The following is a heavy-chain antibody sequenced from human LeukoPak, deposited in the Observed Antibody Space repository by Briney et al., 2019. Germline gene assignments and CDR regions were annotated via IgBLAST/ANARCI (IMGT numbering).Heavy chain of an antibody. J-gene: IGHJ4*02. V-gene: IGHV1-2*06. Sequence: ASVKVSCKASGYTFTGYYIHWVRQAPGQGLEWMGRIDPNSGGTIYAQKFQGRATMTRDTSISTAYMELSRLRSDDAAVYYCARDAAVAADYWGQGTLVTVSS. CDR2: IDPNSGGT. D-gene: IGHD6-19*01. CDR3: ARDAAVAADY. CDR1: GYTFTGYY.